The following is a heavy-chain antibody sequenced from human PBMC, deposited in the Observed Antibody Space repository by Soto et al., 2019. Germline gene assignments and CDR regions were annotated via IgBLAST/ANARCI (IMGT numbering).Heavy chain of an antibody. Sequence: SVKVSCKASGGTFSSYAISWVRQAPGQGLEWMGGIIPIFGTANYAQKFQGRVTITADKSTSTAYMELSSLRSEDTAVYYCARDPGYTGDYYYYYGMDVWGQGTTVTVSS. CDR3: ARDPGYTGDYYYYYGMDV. CDR2: IIPIFGTA. CDR1: GGTFSSYA. V-gene: IGHV1-69*06. D-gene: IGHD5-12*01. J-gene: IGHJ6*02.